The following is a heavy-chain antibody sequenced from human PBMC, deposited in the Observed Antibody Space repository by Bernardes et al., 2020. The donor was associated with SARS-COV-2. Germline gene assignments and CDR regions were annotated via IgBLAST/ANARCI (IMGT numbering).Heavy chain of an antibody. CDR2: ISHSGTT. D-gene: IGHD6-19*01. J-gene: IGHJ4*02. Sequence: LSLTCSISGASFTSYYWDWVRQAPGKGLEWIGEISHSGTTNYNPSLKSRVTISEDTSKNQFSLKLTSVTAADTAVYYCVKGAPISGLYYFDYWGQGSLVTVSS. CDR1: GASFTSYY. CDR3: VKGAPISGLYYFDY. V-gene: IGHV4-34*01.